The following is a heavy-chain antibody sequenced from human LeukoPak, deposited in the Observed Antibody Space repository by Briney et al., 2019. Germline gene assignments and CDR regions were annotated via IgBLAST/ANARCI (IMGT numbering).Heavy chain of an antibody. Sequence: GTSLRLSYSASGFNFGVYGMHWVRQAPPKGLPWVGVIGHDGKYLKYVDSVRGRFTMSRDNSRNTLDLQMNGLRLEDTALYYCARDFGVGRYFDYCGQGTLVTVSS. CDR3: ARDFGVGRYFDY. CDR1: GFNFGVYG. D-gene: IGHD3-10*01. V-gene: IGHV3-33*01. J-gene: IGHJ4*02. CDR2: IGHDGKYL.